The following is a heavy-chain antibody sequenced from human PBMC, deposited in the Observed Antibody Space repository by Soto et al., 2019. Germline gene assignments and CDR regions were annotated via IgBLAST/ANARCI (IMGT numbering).Heavy chain of an antibody. CDR1: GCSVRTNY. V-gene: IGHV3-53*01. D-gene: IGHD3-10*01. Sequence: GSLRLACLASGCSVRTNYMTWVRQAPGKGLEWVSVFESGGSIYYADSVKGRFIISRDNSKNTLDLQMNNLRAEDTAVYYCARAGVTPDFFDYWGQGTPVTVYS. CDR2: FESGGSI. J-gene: IGHJ4*02. CDR3: ARAGVTPDFFDY.